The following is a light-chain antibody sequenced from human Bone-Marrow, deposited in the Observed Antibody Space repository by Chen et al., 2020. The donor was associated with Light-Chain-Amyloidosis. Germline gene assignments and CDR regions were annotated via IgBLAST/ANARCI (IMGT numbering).Light chain of an antibody. CDR1: DLPTKY. CDR3: QSADSSGTYEVI. Sequence: SYELTQPPSVSVSPGQTARITCSGDDLPTKYAYWYQQTPGQAPVLVIHRYTERPSGISERFSGSSSGTTATLTISGVQAEDEADYHCQSADSSGTYEVIFGGGTKLTVL. J-gene: IGLJ2*01. CDR2: RYT. V-gene: IGLV3-25*03.